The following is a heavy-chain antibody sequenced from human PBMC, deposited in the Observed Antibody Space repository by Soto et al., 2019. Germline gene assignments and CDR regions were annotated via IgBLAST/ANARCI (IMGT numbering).Heavy chain of an antibody. D-gene: IGHD3-10*01. V-gene: IGHV4-4*07. CDR1: GGSINSYW. CDR2: VYSSWTT. CDR3: ARAIGSFAYGARY. J-gene: IGHJ4*02. Sequence: PSETLSLTCSVSGGSINSYWWSWIRQPAGKGLEWIGRVYSSWTTDYNPSLNSRATMSVETSKNQFSLNLSSVTAADPAVYYCARAIGSFAYGARYWGQGSQVTVSS.